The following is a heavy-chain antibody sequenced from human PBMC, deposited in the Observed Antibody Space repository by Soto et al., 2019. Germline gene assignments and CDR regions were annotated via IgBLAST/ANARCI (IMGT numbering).Heavy chain of an antibody. J-gene: IGHJ3*02. CDR3: ARDLGYYDSSGRASLRPIDAFDI. CDR1: GFTFSSYS. D-gene: IGHD3-22*01. Sequence: PGGSLRLSCSASGFTFSSYSMNWVRQAPGKGLVWVSRINSDGSSTSYADSVKGRFTISRDNAKNTLYLQMNSLRAEDTAVYYCARDLGYYDSSGRASLRPIDAFDIWGQGTMVTVSS. V-gene: IGHV3-74*01. CDR2: INSDGSST.